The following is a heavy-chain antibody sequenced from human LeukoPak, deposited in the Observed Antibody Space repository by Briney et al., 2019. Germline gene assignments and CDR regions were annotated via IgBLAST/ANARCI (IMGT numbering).Heavy chain of an antibody. CDR2: ISGSGGST. D-gene: IGHD6-19*01. V-gene: IGHV3-23*01. Sequence: PGGSLRLSCAASGFIFSSYAMSWVRQAPGKGLEWVSAISGSGGSTYYADSVKGRFAISRDNSKNTLYLQMNSLRAEDTAVYYCAKDEGSGWPYYFDYWGQGTLVTVSS. J-gene: IGHJ4*02. CDR3: AKDEGSGWPYYFDY. CDR1: GFIFSSYA.